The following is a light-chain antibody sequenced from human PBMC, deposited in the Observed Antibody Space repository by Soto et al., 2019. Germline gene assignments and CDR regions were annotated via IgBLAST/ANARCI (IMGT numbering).Light chain of an antibody. Sequence: EIVLTQSPDTLSLSPGERATLSCRASQSVSSSYLAWYQQKPGQAPRLLTYGASSRATGIPDRFSGSGSGTDFTLTISRLEPEDFALYYCQQFGSSLFTFGPGTKVDIK. J-gene: IGKJ3*01. CDR3: QQFGSSLFT. CDR2: GAS. CDR1: QSVSSSY. V-gene: IGKV3-20*01.